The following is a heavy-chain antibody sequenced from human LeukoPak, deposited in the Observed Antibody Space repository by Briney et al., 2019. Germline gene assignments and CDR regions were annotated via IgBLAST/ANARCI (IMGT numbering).Heavy chain of an antibody. J-gene: IGHJ6*03. CDR1: GFTFSSYS. CDR3: ARDGERRDCSGGSCYSYYYYMDV. D-gene: IGHD2-15*01. V-gene: IGHV3-48*01. Sequence: PGGSLRLSCAASGFTFSSYSMNWVRRAPGKGLEGGSYISSSSSIIYYADPVKGRFTISRDYAKNSLYLHMNGLRAEDTAVYYCARDGERRDCSGGSCYSYYYYMDVWGKGTTVTVSS. CDR2: ISSSSSII.